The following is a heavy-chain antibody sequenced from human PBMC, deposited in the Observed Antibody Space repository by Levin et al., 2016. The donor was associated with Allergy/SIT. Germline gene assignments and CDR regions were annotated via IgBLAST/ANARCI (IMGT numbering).Heavy chain of an antibody. CDR1: GFSLSTSGVG. V-gene: IGHV2-5*02. D-gene: IGHD3-10*01. J-gene: IGHJ4*02. Sequence: SGPTLVKPTQTLTLTCTFSGFSLSTSGVGVGWIRQPPGKALEWLALIYWDDDKRYSPSLKSRLTITKDTSKNQVVLTMTNMDPVDTATYYCAHRPKYGSGETLDYWGQGTLVTVSS. CDR2: IYWDDDK. CDR3: AHRPKYGSGETLDY.